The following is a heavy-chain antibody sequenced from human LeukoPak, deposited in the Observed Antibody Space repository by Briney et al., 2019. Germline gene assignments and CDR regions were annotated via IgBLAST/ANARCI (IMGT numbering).Heavy chain of an antibody. Sequence: ASVKVSCKASGYTFTGYYMHWVRQAPGQGLEWMGWINPNSGGTNYAQKFQGRVTMTRDTSISTAYMELSRLRSDDTAVYYCARGPPMGATPFDAFDIWGQGTMVTVSS. J-gene: IGHJ3*02. D-gene: IGHD1-26*01. CDR1: GYTFTGYY. CDR2: INPNSGGT. V-gene: IGHV1-2*02. CDR3: ARGPPMGATPFDAFDI.